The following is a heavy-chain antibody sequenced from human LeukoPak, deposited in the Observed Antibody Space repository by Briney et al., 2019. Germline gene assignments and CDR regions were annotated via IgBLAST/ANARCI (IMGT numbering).Heavy chain of an antibody. J-gene: IGHJ4*02. Sequence: SETLSLTCTVSGDSISNYYWGWIRQPPGKGLEWIGTFYYTGTTYYNPSLKSRVTISVDKSNNEFSLRLRSVTAADTAVYYCARHSNSLLLDYWGQGTLVAVSS. CDR3: ARHSNSLLLDY. V-gene: IGHV4-39*01. D-gene: IGHD4-11*01. CDR2: FYYTGTT. CDR1: GDSISNYY.